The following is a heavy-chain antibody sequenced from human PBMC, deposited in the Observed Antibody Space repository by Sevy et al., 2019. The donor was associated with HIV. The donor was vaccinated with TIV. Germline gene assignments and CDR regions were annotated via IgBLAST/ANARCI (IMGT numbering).Heavy chain of an antibody. CDR2: ISWNSVSI. Sequence: GGSLRLSCAASGFTFDDYAMHWVRQAPGKGLEWVSGISWNSVSIDYADSVKGRFTISRDNSQNTLDLQMNSLRAEDTAVYYCAKDVVGGYYDSCGYSDHWGQGTLVTVSS. D-gene: IGHD3-22*01. V-gene: IGHV3-9*01. CDR1: GFTFDDYA. J-gene: IGHJ4*02. CDR3: AKDVVGGYYDSCGYSDH.